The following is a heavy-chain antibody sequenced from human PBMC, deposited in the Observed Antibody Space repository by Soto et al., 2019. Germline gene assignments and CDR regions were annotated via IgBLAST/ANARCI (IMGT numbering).Heavy chain of an antibody. CDR1: GFTFSSYA. V-gene: IGHV3-23*01. CDR3: AKDQYSGYDRYAFDV. J-gene: IGHJ3*01. CDR2: ISGSGGST. Sequence: GGSLRLSCAASGFTFSSYAMSWVRQAPGKGLEWVSAISGSGGSTYYADSVKGRFTISRDNSKNTLYLQMNSLRAEDTAVYYCAKDQYSGYDRYAFDVWGQGTMVTVSS. D-gene: IGHD5-12*01.